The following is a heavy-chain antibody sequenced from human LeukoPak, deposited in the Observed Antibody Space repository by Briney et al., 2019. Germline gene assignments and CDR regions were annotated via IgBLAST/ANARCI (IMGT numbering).Heavy chain of an antibody. Sequence: SETLSLTCAVYGGSFSGYYCTWIRQPPGKGLEWIGEINDSGSTNYNPSLKSRVTISADTSKNQFSLKLSSVSAADTAVYYCARGRHSGSSLLGYWGQGTLVTVSS. D-gene: IGHD1-26*01. CDR2: INDSGST. CDR3: ARGRHSGSSLLGY. J-gene: IGHJ4*02. CDR1: GGSFSGYY. V-gene: IGHV4-34*01.